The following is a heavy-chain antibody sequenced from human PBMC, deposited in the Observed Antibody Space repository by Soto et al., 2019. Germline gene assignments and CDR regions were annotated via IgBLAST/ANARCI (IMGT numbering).Heavy chain of an antibody. CDR1: GGSISSYY. D-gene: IGHD6-13*01. J-gene: IGHJ4*02. Sequence: QVQLQESGPGLVKPSETLSLTCTVSGGSISSYYWSWIRQPPGKGLEWIGYIYYSGSTNYNPSLKSRVTISVDTSKNQFSLKLSSVTAADTAVYYCARADLAAAGTGFDYWGQGTLVTVSS. CDR2: IYYSGST. CDR3: ARADLAAAGTGFDY. V-gene: IGHV4-59*01.